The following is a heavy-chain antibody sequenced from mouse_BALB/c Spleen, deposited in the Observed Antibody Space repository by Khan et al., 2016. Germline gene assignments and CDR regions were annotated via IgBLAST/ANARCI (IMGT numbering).Heavy chain of an antibody. CDR2: ISYSDST. Sequence: EVQLQESGPSLVKPSQTLSLTCSVTGDSITNGYWNWIRKFPGNKLDYMGYISYSDSTYYNPSLKSRISITRDTSNNQYYLQLNSVTAEDTATYYCSRSAGSGFAYWGQGTLVTVSA. D-gene: IGHD1-1*01. CDR3: SRSAGSGFAY. V-gene: IGHV3-8*02. J-gene: IGHJ3*01. CDR1: GDSITNGY.